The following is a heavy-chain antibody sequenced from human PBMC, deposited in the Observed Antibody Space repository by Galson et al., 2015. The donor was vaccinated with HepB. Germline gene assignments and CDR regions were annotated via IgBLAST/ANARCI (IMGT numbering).Heavy chain of an antibody. V-gene: IGHV3-30*18. J-gene: IGHJ3*02. CDR1: GFTFSSYG. CDR3: AKGSSSFGVHDAFDI. CDR2: ISYDGSNK. Sequence: SLRLSCAASGFTFSSYGIHWVRQAPGKGLEWVAVISYDGSNKYYADSVKGRFTISRDNSKNTLYLQMNSLRSEDTAVYYCAKGSSSFGVHDAFDIWGQGTMVTVSP. D-gene: IGHD6-6*01.